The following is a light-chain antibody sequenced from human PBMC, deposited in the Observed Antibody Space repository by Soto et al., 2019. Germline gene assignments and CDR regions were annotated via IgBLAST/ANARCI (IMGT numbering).Light chain of an antibody. Sequence: DIQMTQSPSTLSASVGDRVTITCRASQSLNSYLAWYQQKPGKAPKLLIYKASSLQSGVPSRFNGSGSGTDFTLTISNLQPDDLATYYCQHYNGYPITYGGGTKVEI. J-gene: IGKJ4*01. V-gene: IGKV1-5*03. CDR1: QSLNSY. CDR3: QHYNGYPIT. CDR2: KAS.